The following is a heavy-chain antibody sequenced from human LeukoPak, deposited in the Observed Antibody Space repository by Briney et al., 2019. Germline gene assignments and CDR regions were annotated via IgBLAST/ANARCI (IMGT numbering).Heavy chain of an antibody. CDR1: GFTFSSYW. CDR2: IKQDGSEK. CDR3: AKDGLTGYYLDY. Sequence: GGSLRPSCAASGFTFSSYWMSWVRQAPGKGLEWVANIKQDGSEKYYVDSVKGRFTISRDNAKNSLYLQMNSLRAEDTAVYYCAKDGLTGYYLDYWGQGTLVTVSS. D-gene: IGHD3-9*01. V-gene: IGHV3-7*01. J-gene: IGHJ4*02.